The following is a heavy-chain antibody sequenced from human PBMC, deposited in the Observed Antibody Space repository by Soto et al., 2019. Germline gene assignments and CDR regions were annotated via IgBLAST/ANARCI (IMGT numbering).Heavy chain of an antibody. J-gene: IGHJ1*01. D-gene: IGHD7-27*01. CDR2: IYYGGST. CDR1: GDSISADY. Sequence: PSETLSLTCTVSGDSISADYWSWIRQSPGKGLEWIGFIYYGGSTNYNPSLKSRVTISVDTPKNQFSLKLSSVTAADTAVYYCAKNWNWGSLVHWGQGTLATVSS. V-gene: IGHV4-59*08. CDR3: AKNWNWGSLVH.